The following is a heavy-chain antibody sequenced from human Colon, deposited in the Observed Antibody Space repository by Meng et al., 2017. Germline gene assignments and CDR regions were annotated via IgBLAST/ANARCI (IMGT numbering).Heavy chain of an antibody. V-gene: IGHV3-15*01. CDR1: GFTFSSYE. CDR2: IKSKTDGGTT. J-gene: IGHJ3*02. Sequence: GESLKISCAASGFTFSSYEMNWVRQAPGKGLEWVGRIKSKTDGGTTDYAAPVKGRFTISRDDSKNTLYLQMNSLKTEDTAVYYCTTGGGGSYLQDDAFDIWGQGTMVTVSS. CDR3: TTGGGGSYLQDDAFDI. D-gene: IGHD1-26*01.